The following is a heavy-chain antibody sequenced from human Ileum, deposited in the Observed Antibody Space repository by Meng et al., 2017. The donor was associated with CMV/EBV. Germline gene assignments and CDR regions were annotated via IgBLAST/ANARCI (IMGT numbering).Heavy chain of an antibody. Sequence: SGYTFTSYDINGVRQATGQGLEWMGWMNPNSGNTGYAQNFQGRVTMTRNTSISTVYMELSGLRSEDTAVYYCARRRGGSSWGDFDYWGQGTLVTVSS. CDR3: ARRRGGSSWGDFDY. J-gene: IGHJ4*02. CDR1: GYTFTSYD. V-gene: IGHV1-8*01. CDR2: MNPNSGNT. D-gene: IGHD6-6*01.